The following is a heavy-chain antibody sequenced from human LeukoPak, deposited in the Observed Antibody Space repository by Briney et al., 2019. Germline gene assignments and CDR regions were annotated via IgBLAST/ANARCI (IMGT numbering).Heavy chain of an antibody. V-gene: IGHV3-20*04. Sequence: GGSLRLSCAASGFSFDDYGMSWVRQSPGKGLEWVSGINWNGGSTGYADSVKGRFTISRDNAKNSLYLQMNSLRDEDTALYYCARDRYGSGDYAFDIWGQGTMVTVSS. CDR3: ARDRYGSGDYAFDI. J-gene: IGHJ3*02. CDR1: GFSFDDYG. D-gene: IGHD3-10*01. CDR2: INWNGGST.